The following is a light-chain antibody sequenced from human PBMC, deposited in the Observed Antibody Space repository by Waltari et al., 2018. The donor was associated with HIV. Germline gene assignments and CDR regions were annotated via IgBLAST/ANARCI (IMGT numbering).Light chain of an antibody. V-gene: IGLV3-9*01. CDR1: NIGSKN. J-gene: IGLJ1*01. CDR2: RDN. Sequence: SYELTQPLSVSVAPGQTARITCGGDNIGSKNVHWYQQKPGQAPVLVISRDNNRPSGIPERFFGSNSGDTATLTISRTQAGDEADYYCQVWDTTILYVFGTGTKVTVL. CDR3: QVWDTTILYV.